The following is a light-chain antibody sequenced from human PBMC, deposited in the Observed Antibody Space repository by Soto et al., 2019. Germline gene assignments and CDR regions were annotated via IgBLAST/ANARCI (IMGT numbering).Light chain of an antibody. V-gene: IGKV1D-13*01. J-gene: IGKJ4*01. CDR3: QQFSNYPLT. CDR1: QGIARA. CDR2: DAS. Sequence: AIHLTQSPSSLSATVGDSVTITCRASQGIARALAWYQQKPGKAPKLLIYDASSLESGVPSRFSGSGYVTDFTLTINSLQPEDFANYYCQQFSNYPLTVGGGTKVEIK.